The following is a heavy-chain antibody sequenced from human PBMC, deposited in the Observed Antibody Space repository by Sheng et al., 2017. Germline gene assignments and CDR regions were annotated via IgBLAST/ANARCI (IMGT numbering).Heavy chain of an antibody. Sequence: EVQLVESGGGLIQPGGSLRLSCAPSGFTFSDYAMSWVRQAPGKGLEWVSGISGGGGNTYYADSVKGRFTISRDNSKNTLYLQMNSLRAEDTAVYYCAKRGYSYYFHTMDVWGQGTTVTVSS. CDR1: GFTFSDYA. CDR2: ISGGGGNT. D-gene: IGHD2-15*01. V-gene: IGHV3-23*04. J-gene: IGHJ6*02. CDR3: AKRGYSYYFHTMDV.